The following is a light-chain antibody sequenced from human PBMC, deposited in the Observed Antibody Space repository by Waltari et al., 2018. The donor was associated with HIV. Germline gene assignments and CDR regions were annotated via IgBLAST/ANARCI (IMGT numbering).Light chain of an antibody. Sequence: SYVLTQLPSVSVAPGQTARITCWGNTIGTKSVHRYRQKPGQAPVLVVDDDSDRPSWIPERFSGSNSGNAATLTISKVEVGDEADYFCQVWDSTSDHLWVFGGGSRLTVL. CDR3: QVWDSTSDHLWV. V-gene: IGLV3-21*02. CDR2: DDS. CDR1: TIGTKS. J-gene: IGLJ3*02.